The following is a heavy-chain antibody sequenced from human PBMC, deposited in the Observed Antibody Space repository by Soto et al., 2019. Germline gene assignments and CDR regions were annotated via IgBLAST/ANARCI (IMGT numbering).Heavy chain of an antibody. J-gene: IGHJ4*02. CDR1: GFTFSYFT. CDR3: VREIVGASHYFDY. V-gene: IGHV3-21*01. D-gene: IGHD1-26*01. Sequence: GGSLRLSCAASGFTFSYFTMNWVRQAPGRGLECVSSISSTSGYVYYADSVKGRFTISRDNAKDSMYLEMNSLRAEDTAMYYCVREIVGASHYFDYWGQGTLVTV. CDR2: ISSTSGYV.